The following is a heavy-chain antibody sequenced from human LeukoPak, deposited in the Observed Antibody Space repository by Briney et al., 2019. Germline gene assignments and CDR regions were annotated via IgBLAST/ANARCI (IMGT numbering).Heavy chain of an antibody. Sequence: SETLSLTCTVSGGSISSYYWSWIRQPPGKGLEWIGYINYSGSTNYNPSLKSRVTISVDTSKNQFSLKLSSLTATDTAVYYCGSGESRYNWLDPWGQGTRVTVSS. V-gene: IGHV4-59*08. CDR3: GSGESRYNWLDP. D-gene: IGHD3-10*01. CDR1: GGSISSYY. J-gene: IGHJ5*02. CDR2: INYSGST.